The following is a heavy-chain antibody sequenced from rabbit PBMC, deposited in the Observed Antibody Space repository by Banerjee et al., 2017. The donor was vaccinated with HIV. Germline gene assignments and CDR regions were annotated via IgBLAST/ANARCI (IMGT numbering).Heavy chain of an antibody. CDR1: GVSFSGDSY. CDR3: ARDLDGVIGWNFGW. V-gene: IGHV1S40*01. D-gene: IGHD4-1*01. Sequence: QSLEESGGDLVKPEGSLTLTCIASGVSFSGDSYMCWVRQAPGKGLEWIACIDAGSSGFTYSASWAQGRFTISKTSSTTVTLQMTSLTAADTATYFCARDLDGVIGWNFGWWGPGTLVTVS. CDR2: IDAGSSGFT. J-gene: IGHJ4*01.